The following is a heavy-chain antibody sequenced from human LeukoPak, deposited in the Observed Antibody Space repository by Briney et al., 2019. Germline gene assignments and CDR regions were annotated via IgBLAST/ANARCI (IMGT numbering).Heavy chain of an antibody. CDR1: GYTFTSYA. D-gene: IGHD6-13*01. J-gene: IGHJ4*02. CDR2: INTNTGNP. V-gene: IGHV7-4-1*02. Sequence: ASVKVSCKASGYTFTSYAMNWVRQAPGQGLEWMGWINTNTGNPTYAQGFTGRFVFSLDTSVSTAYLQISSLKAEDTAVYYCAKDSSSWYYSIFDYWGQGTLVTVSS. CDR3: AKDSSSWYYSIFDY.